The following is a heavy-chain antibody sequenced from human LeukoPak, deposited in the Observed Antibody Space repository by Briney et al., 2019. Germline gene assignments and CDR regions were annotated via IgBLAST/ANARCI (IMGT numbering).Heavy chain of an antibody. Sequence: GGSLRLSCAASGFTFSSYAMSWVRQAPGKGLEWVSAISGSGGSTYYADSVKGRFTISRDNSKNTLYLQMNSLRAEDTAVYYCGKDLFAVTTATDYWGQGTLVTVSS. V-gene: IGHV3-23*01. CDR1: GFTFSSYA. D-gene: IGHD4-17*01. CDR2: ISGSGGST. CDR3: GKDLFAVTTATDY. J-gene: IGHJ4*02.